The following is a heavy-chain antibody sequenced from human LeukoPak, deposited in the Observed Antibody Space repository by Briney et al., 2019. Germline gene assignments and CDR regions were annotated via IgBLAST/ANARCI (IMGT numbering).Heavy chain of an antibody. D-gene: IGHD4-11*01. Sequence: PSETLSLTCTVSGGSISSSSYYWGWIRQPPGKGLEWIGSIYYSGSTYYNPSLKSRVTISVDTSKNQFSLKLSSVTAADTAVYYCAREDRSVTIDYWGQGTLVTVSS. CDR2: IYYSGST. V-gene: IGHV4-39*07. J-gene: IGHJ4*02. CDR1: GGSISSSSYY. CDR3: AREDRSVTIDY.